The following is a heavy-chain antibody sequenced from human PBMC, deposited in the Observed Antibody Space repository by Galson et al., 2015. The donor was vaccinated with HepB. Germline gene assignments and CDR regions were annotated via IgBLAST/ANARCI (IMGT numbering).Heavy chain of an antibody. CDR3: ARDNYYDSSGYYWGDYYYGMDV. D-gene: IGHD3-22*01. CDR1: GYTFTSYG. J-gene: IGHJ6*02. Sequence: SVKVSCKASGYTFTSYGISWVRQAPGQGLEWMGWISAYNGNTNYAQKLQGRVTMTTDTSTSTAYMELRSLRSDDTAVYYCARDNYYDSSGYYWGDYYYGMDVWGQGTTVTVSS. CDR2: ISAYNGNT. V-gene: IGHV1-18*04.